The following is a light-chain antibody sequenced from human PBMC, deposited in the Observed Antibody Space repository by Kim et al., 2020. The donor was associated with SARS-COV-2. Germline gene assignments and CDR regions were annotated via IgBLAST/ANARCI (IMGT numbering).Light chain of an antibody. Sequence: ASVGNTVTIPCRATQGIIRWLAWYQQKPGKAPKLMIYASSILQSGVPSRFSGSGSGTDFALTISSLQPEDFSTYYCQQAASFPVTFGGGTKVDIK. V-gene: IGKV1-12*01. CDR3: QQAASFPVT. CDR2: ASS. J-gene: IGKJ4*01. CDR1: QGIIRW.